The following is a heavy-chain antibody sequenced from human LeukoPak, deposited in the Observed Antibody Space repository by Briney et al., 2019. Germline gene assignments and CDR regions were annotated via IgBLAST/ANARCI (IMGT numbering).Heavy chain of an antibody. CDR3: ARERITDYYYYMGV. Sequence: PSQTLSLTCTVSGGSISSGSYYWSWFRQPPGKDLEWIGRIYTSGSTNYNPSLKSRVTISVDTSKNQFSLKLSSVTAADTAVYYCARERITDYYYYMGVWGKGTTVTISS. D-gene: IGHD2-15*01. J-gene: IGHJ6*03. V-gene: IGHV4-61*02. CDR1: GGSISSGSYY. CDR2: IYTSGST.